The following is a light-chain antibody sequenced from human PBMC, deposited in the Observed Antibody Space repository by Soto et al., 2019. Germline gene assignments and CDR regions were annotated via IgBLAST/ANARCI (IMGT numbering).Light chain of an antibody. CDR1: SSDVGDYNY. CDR3: SSYAGSNNFV. V-gene: IGLV2-8*01. Sequence: QSALTQPPSASGSPGQSVTISCTGTSSDVGDYNYVSSYQQHPGKAPKLMIHEVSKRPSGVPDRFSGSKSGNTASLTVSGLQAEDEADYYCSSYAGSNNFVFGGGTKLTVL. CDR2: EVS. J-gene: IGLJ2*01.